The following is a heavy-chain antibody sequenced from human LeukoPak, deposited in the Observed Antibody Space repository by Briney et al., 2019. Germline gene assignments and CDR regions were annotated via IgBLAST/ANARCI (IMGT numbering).Heavy chain of an antibody. J-gene: IGHJ6*03. CDR3: ASPYDYVWGAHYYMDV. CDR2: IIPIFGTA. D-gene: IGHD3-16*01. CDR1: GGTFSSYA. V-gene: IGHV1-69*06. Sequence: SVKVSCKASGGTFSSYAISWARQAPGQGLEWMGRIIPIFGTANYAQKFQGRVTITADKSTSTAYMELSSLRSEDTAVYYCASPYDYVWGAHYYMDVWGKGTTVTVSS.